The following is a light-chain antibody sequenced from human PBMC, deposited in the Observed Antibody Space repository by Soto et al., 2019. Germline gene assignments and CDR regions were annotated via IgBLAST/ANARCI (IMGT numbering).Light chain of an antibody. CDR2: GAS. CDR3: QQYGSS. Sequence: EIVLTQSPGTLSLSPGERATLSCRASQSVSSSYLAWYQQKAGQAPRLLIYGASSRATGIPDRFSGSGSGTDFTLTISRLEPEDFALYYCQQYGSSFGPGTKVDMK. V-gene: IGKV3-20*01. J-gene: IGKJ3*01. CDR1: QSVSSSY.